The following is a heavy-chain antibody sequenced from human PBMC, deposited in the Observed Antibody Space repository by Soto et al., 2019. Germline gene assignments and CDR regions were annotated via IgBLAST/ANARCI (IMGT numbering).Heavy chain of an antibody. J-gene: IGHJ6*02. Sequence: HVQLVESGGGVVQPGRSLRLSCGASGFTFSSYAMHWVRQAPGKGLEWVAVISYDGSNKYYADSVKGRFTISRDNSKNPVYLQMNSLRSEDTAVYYCARVRIAAAGTERPYYYYYYGMDVWGQGTTVTVSS. CDR1: GFTFSSYA. CDR2: ISYDGSNK. D-gene: IGHD6-13*01. CDR3: ARVRIAAAGTERPYYYYYYGMDV. V-gene: IGHV3-30-3*01.